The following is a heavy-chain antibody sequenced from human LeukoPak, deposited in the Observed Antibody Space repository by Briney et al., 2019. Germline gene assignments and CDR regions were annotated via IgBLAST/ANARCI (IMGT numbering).Heavy chain of an antibody. CDR2: INNNGGST. CDR1: RFTLSNFA. J-gene: IGHJ4*02. Sequence: PGGSLRLSCSASRFTLSNFAMFWVRQAPGKGLEYVSSINNNGGSTHYAASVKGRFHISRDNSKTTVFLQMSSLRVEDTAAYHCVKGSGTSNWHYFDYWGQGALVTVSS. V-gene: IGHV3-64D*06. D-gene: IGHD1-7*01. CDR3: VKGSGTSNWHYFDY.